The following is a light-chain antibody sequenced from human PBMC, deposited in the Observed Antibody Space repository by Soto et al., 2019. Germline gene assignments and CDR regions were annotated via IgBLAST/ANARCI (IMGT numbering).Light chain of an antibody. CDR3: QQYNNWPPIT. CDR2: GAS. J-gene: IGKJ5*01. Sequence: EVVMRQSPATLSVSPGEGATLSCRASQSVSSYLAWYQQKPGQAPRLLIYGASTRATGIPARFSGSGSGTEFTLTISSLQSEDFAVYYCQQYNNWPPITFGQGTRLEIK. CDR1: QSVSSY. V-gene: IGKV3-15*01.